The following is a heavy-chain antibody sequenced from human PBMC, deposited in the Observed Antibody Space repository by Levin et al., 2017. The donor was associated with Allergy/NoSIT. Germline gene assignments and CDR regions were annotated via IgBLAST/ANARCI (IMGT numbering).Heavy chain of an antibody. J-gene: IGHJ5*02. CDR1: GFTFSSYA. CDR2: ITGSAGST. Sequence: QAGESLKISCAASGFTFSSYAMIWVRQAPGKGLEWVSTITGSAGSTYYADSVKGRFTISRDNSKNTLFLQMNSLRAEDTAVYYCAKKGSLGVWGNYRSGFFDPWGQGTLVTVSS. V-gene: IGHV3-23*01. D-gene: IGHD3-16*02. CDR3: AKKGSLGVWGNYRSGFFDP.